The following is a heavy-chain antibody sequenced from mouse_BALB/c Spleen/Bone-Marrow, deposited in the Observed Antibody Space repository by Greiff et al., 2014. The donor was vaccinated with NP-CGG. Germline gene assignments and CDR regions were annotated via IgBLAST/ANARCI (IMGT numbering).Heavy chain of an antibody. CDR2: IDPSDSET. D-gene: IGHD1-1*01. CDR1: GYTFTSYW. CDR3: AREEITTVVAPAY. J-gene: IGHJ3*01. V-gene: IGHV1-61*01. Sequence: QVQLQQTGAELVRPGASVKLSCKASGYTFTSYWMNWGKQRPGQGLEWVGMIDPSDSETHYNQMFKDKTTLTVDKSSSTTYMQLSSLTSEDSAVYYCAREEITTVVAPAYWGQGTLVTVSA.